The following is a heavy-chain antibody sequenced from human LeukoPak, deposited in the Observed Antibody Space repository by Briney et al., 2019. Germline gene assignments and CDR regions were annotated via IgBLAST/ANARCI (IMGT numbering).Heavy chain of an antibody. CDR3: AKDLITMVRGVNWFDP. Sequence: PGRSLRLSCAASGFTFSSYAMHWVRQAPGKGLEWVAVISYDGSNKYYADSVKGRFTISRDNSKNTLYLQMNSLRAEDTAVYYCAKDLITMVRGVNWFDPWGQGTLVTVSS. CDR1: GFTFSSYA. D-gene: IGHD3-10*01. CDR2: ISYDGSNK. J-gene: IGHJ5*02. V-gene: IGHV3-30*04.